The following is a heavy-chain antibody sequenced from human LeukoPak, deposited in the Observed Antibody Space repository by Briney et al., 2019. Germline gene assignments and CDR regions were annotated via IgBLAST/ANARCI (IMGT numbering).Heavy chain of an antibody. CDR2: IWYDGSHT. Sequence: GRSLRLSCVGSGFTFSSHGMHWVRQAPGKGLEWVAVIWYDGSHTYYAESVKGRFTLSRDDSKNTLYIQMTSLRADDRAIYCCATDPHHSMAIWGQGTTVTVSS. J-gene: IGHJ6*01. D-gene: IGHD1-14*01. CDR3: ATDPHHSMAI. V-gene: IGHV3-33*01. CDR1: GFTFSSHG.